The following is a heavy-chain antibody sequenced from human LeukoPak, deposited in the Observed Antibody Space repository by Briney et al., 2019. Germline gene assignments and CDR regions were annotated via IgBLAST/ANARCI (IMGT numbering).Heavy chain of an antibody. CDR1: GITLRNYA. CDR3: AKDGDCSRTGCYLYDN. CDR2: ISGSGENT. D-gene: IGHD2-2*01. Sequence: GGSLRLRCAASGITLRNYAMTWVRPAPGKGLQCVSVISGSGENTYYADAVGGRFTITRDNSKNMLYLHMNSLRAEDTAVYYCAKDGDCSRTGCYLYDNWGQGTLVIVSS. J-gene: IGHJ4*02. V-gene: IGHV3-23*01.